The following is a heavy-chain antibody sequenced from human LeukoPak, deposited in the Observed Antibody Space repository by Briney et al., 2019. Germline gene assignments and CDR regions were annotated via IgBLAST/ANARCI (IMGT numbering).Heavy chain of an antibody. J-gene: IGHJ5*02. V-gene: IGHV1-69*01. Sequence: ASVKVSCKASGGTFSSYAISWVRQAPGQGLEWMGGIIPIFGTANYAQKFQGRVTITADESTSTAYMELSSLRSEDTAVYYCARGTFYGSGRGNWFDPWGQGTLVTVSS. CDR1: GGTFSSYA. CDR2: IIPIFGTA. CDR3: ARGTFYGSGRGNWFDP. D-gene: IGHD3-10*01.